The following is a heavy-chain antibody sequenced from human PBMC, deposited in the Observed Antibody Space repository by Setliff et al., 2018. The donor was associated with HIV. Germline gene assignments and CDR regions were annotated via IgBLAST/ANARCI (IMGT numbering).Heavy chain of an antibody. CDR1: GYSFSSYG. CDR2: ISVYNGNT. CDR3: ARDLFTVPSREGYDY. V-gene: IGHV1-18*01. J-gene: IGHJ4*02. Sequence: GASVKVSCKASGYSFSSYGVSWVRQAPGQGLEWMGWISVYNGNTNYAQKFQNRVTMTTDTSTSTAYMELRSLRSDDTAVHYCARDLFTVPSREGYDYWGQGTLVTVSS. D-gene: IGHD1-26*01.